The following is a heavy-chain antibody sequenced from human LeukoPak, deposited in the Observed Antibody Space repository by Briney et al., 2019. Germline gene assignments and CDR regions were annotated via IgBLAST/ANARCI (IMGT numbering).Heavy chain of an antibody. J-gene: IGHJ6*03. D-gene: IGHD3-10*01. CDR1: GFIFRTYA. CDR2: ISSNGRST. Sequence: GGSLRLSCSASGFIFRTYAMHWVRQAPGKGMESVSAISSNGRSTYYADSVQGRFTISRDDSKSTLYLQMDSLRPEDMAVYYCARRFGEYVNYMDVWGKGTTVTVSS. CDR3: ARRFGEYVNYMDV. V-gene: IGHV3-64*02.